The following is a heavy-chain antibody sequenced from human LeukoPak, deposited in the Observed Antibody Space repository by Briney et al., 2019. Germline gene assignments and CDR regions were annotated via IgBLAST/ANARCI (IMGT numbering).Heavy chain of an antibody. CDR1: GFTFSSYA. CDR3: ARQTGTFYYFDY. V-gene: IGHV3-30*07. CDR2: ISYDGSNK. Sequence: GGSLRLSWAASGFTFSSYAMHWVRQAPGNGLEWVRFISYDGSNKYYADSVKGRVTISRDNSKNTLYLQMNSLRAEDTAVYYCARQTGTFYYFDYWGQGTLVTVSS. D-gene: IGHD1-7*01. J-gene: IGHJ4*02.